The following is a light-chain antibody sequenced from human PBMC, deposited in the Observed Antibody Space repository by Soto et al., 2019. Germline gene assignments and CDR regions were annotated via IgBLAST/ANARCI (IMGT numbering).Light chain of an antibody. V-gene: IGLV2-11*01. CDR1: SSDVGGYNY. CDR2: DVS. Sequence: QSALSQPRSVSGSPGQSITICCTGTSSDVGGYNYVSWYQQHPGKAPKLMIYDVSKRPSGVPDRFSGSKSGNTAYLTISGLQAEDEADYYCCSYAGSYTLVFGGGTKVTVL. CDR3: CSYAGSYTLV. J-gene: IGLJ2*01.